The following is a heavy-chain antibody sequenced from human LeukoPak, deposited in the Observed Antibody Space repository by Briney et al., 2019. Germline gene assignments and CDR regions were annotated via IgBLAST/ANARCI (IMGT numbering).Heavy chain of an antibody. CDR1: GYTFTSYG. J-gene: IGHJ5*02. V-gene: IGHV1-18*01. D-gene: IGHD3-16*01. Sequence: GASVKVSCKASGYTFTSYGISWVRQAPGQGLEWMGWISAYNGNTNYAQKLQGRVTMTTDTSTSTAYMELRSLRSDDTAVYYCARWVVLPKKDYTACNWFDPWGQGTLVTVSS. CDR2: ISAYNGNT. CDR3: ARWVVLPKKDYTACNWFDP.